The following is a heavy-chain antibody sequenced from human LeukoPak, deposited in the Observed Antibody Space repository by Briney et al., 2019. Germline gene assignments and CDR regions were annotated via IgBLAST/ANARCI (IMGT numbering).Heavy chain of an antibody. Sequence: GASVKVSCKASGYTFTGYYMHWVRQAPGQGLEWMGWINPNSGGTNYAQKFQGRVTMTRNTSISTAYMELSSLRSEDTAVYYCARSRRLLWFGELLDYWGQGTLVTVSS. CDR1: GYTFTGYY. CDR3: ARSRRLLWFGELLDY. J-gene: IGHJ4*02. D-gene: IGHD3-10*01. CDR2: INPNSGGT. V-gene: IGHV1-2*02.